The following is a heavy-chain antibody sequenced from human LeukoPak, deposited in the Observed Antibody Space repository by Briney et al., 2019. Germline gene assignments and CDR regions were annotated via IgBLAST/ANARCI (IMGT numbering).Heavy chain of an antibody. CDR2: IYYSGST. CDR3: ASGGSGYYFDY. V-gene: IGHV4-39*07. J-gene: IGHJ4*02. D-gene: IGHD3-22*01. CDR1: GFTFSSYS. Sequence: TGGSLRLSCAASGFTFSSYSMNWVRQAPGKGLEWIGSIYYSGSTYYNPSLKSRVTISVDTSKNQFSLKLSSVTAADTAVYYCASGGSGYYFDYWGQGTLVTVSS.